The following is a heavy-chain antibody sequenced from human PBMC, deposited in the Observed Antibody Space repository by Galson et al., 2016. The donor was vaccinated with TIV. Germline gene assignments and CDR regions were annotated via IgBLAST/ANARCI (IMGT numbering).Heavy chain of an antibody. CDR3: ATNWAPDY. J-gene: IGHJ4*02. V-gene: IGHV3-7*01. CDR1: RFNFSDYW. Sequence: SLRLSCAVSRFNFSDYWMSWVRQAPGKGLEWVANIKGDGSEKNYVGSVEGRFAVSRDNGKNSLYLQMNSLRVEDTAVYYCATNWAPDYWGQGTLVTVSP. D-gene: IGHD1-1*01. CDR2: IKGDGSEK.